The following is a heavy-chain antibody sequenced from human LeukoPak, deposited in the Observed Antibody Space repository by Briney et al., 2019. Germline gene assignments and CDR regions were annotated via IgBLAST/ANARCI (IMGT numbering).Heavy chain of an antibody. CDR3: ARASSVRGKPFDY. V-gene: IGHV1-8*01. J-gene: IGHJ4*02. CDR1: GYTFTSDD. Sequence: ASVKVSCKASGYTFTSDDINWVRQATGQGLEWMGWMNPNSGNTGYAQKFQGRVTMTRNTSISTAYMELSSLRSEDTAVYYCARASSVRGKPFDYWGQGTLVTVSS. D-gene: IGHD3-10*01. CDR2: MNPNSGNT.